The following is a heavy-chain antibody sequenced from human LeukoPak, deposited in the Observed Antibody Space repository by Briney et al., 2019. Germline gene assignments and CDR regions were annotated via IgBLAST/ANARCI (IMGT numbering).Heavy chain of an antibody. CDR2: INTNTGNP. Sequence: GASVKVSCKASGYTFTSYAMNWVRQAPGQGLEWMGWINTNTGNPTYAQGFTGRFVFSLDTSVSMAYLQISSLKAEDTAVYYCATYCSSTSCYGSWFDPWGQGTLVTVSS. D-gene: IGHD2-2*01. J-gene: IGHJ5*02. CDR3: ATYCSSTSCYGSWFDP. V-gene: IGHV7-4-1*04. CDR1: GYTFTSYA.